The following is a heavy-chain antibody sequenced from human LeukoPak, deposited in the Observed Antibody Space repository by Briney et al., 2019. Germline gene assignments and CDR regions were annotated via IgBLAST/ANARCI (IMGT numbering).Heavy chain of an antibody. CDR3: VREYYGGYDY. Sequence: PGGSLRLSCAASGFDFSVYYMAWARQAPGKGLEWVGLSRNKEKSDNTEYAASLKGRITIPRDDSKNLMHLQMKSLKSEDTAVYYCVREYYGGYDYWGQGTLVTVSS. J-gene: IGHJ4*02. CDR2: SRNKEKSDNT. V-gene: IGHV3-72*01. CDR1: GFDFSVYY. D-gene: IGHD3-10*01.